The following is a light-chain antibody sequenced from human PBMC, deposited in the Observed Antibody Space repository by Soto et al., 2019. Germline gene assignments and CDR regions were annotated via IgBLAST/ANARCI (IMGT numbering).Light chain of an antibody. CDR3: QQYNNWPLT. Sequence: EIVMTQSPATLSVSPGERATLSCRASQSVSDNLAWYQQKPGQAPRLLIYGASTRATGIPARFSGSGSGTEFPLTISSLQSEDFALYYCQQYNNWPLTFGGGTKVEI. CDR1: QSVSDN. CDR2: GAS. V-gene: IGKV3D-15*01. J-gene: IGKJ4*01.